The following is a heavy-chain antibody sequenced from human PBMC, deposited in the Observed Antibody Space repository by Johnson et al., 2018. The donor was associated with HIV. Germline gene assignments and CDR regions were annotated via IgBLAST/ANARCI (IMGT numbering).Heavy chain of an antibody. CDR3: ARDNSRSWFDYDAFDI. J-gene: IGHJ3*02. CDR1: GFTFSSYA. V-gene: IGHV3-30*04. Sequence: QVQLVESGGGVVQPGRSLRLSCAASGFTFSSYAMHWVRQAPGKGLKWVAVISYDGSNKYYADSVKGRFTISRDNSKNTLYLQMNSLSAEDTAVYYCARDNSRSWFDYDAFDIWGQGTMVTVSS. D-gene: IGHD6-13*01. CDR2: ISYDGSNK.